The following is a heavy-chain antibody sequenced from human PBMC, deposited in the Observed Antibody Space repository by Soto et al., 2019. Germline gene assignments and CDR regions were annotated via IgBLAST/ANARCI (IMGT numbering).Heavy chain of an antibody. CDR3: ARPRYRGSGMDV. J-gene: IGHJ6*02. D-gene: IGHD1-26*01. CDR2: ISHSGST. CDR1: GASISSRNW. V-gene: IGHV4-4*02. Sequence: QVQLQESGPGLVKPSGTLSLTCAVSGASISSRNWWTWFRQPPGEGLEWIGEISHSGSTNYNPSLKRRVTISVDKSKNQFSLKVTSVTAADTAVYYCARPRYRGSGMDVWGQGTTVTVSS.